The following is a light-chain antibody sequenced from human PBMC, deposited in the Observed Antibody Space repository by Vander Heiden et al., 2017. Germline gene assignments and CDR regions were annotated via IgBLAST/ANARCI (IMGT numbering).Light chain of an antibody. V-gene: IGKV1-39*01. CDR2: AAS. CDR3: QQSYSTPRT. CDR1: QSISSS. J-gene: IGKJ1*01. Sequence: DIQMTQSPSSLSASAGDRVTITCRASQSISSSLNWYQQKPGKAPKLLIYAASSLQSGVPSRFGGSGSGTDFTLTIGSLQPEDFATYHCQQSYSTPRTFGQGTKVEIK.